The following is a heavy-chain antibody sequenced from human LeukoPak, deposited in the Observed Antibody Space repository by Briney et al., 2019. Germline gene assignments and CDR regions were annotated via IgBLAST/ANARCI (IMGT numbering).Heavy chain of an antibody. CDR2: IIPIFGTA. CDR3: ARDQGYCGGDCYSRFHWFDP. D-gene: IGHD2-21*02. Sequence: SVKVSCKASGGTFSSYAISWVRQAPGQGLEWMGGIIPIFGTANYAQKFQDRVTITADESTSTAYMELSSLRSEDTAVYYCARDQGYCGGDCYSRFHWFDPWGQGTLVTVSS. CDR1: GGTFSSYA. J-gene: IGHJ5*02. V-gene: IGHV1-69*13.